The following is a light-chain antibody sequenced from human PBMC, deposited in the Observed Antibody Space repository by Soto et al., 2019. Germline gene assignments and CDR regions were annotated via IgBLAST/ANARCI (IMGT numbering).Light chain of an antibody. V-gene: IGKV2-28*01. Sequence: IVISSSPLSLPITPGEPGSVACTASQSLLHSNGHNYLDWYLQKPGQSPQLLIYLGSNRASGVPDRFSGNGSGTDFTLKISRVEAEYVGEYYSMQAVQIPRTFGGAIKMDIK. CDR2: LGS. J-gene: IGKJ4*01. CDR1: QSLLHSNGHNY. CDR3: MQAVQIPRT.